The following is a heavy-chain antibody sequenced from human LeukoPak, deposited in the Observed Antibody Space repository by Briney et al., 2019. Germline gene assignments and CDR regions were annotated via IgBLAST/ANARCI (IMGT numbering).Heavy chain of an antibody. J-gene: IGHJ4*02. Sequence: GGSLRLSCGASGFIFNTYDMHWVRQAPGKGLEWVSFIRSDGSHQFYVDSVKGRFTISRDNAKNTVFLQMNSLRVEDTAVYYCAKPSGSAFDFWGQGTLVTVSS. V-gene: IGHV3-30*02. D-gene: IGHD1-26*01. CDR3: AKPSGSAFDF. CDR1: GFIFNTYD. CDR2: IRSDGSHQ.